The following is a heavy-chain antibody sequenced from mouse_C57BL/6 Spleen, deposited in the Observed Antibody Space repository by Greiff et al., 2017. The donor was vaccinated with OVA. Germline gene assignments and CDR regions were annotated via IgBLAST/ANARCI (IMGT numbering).Heavy chain of an antibody. CDR3: ARPPPYDYDGNWYFDV. D-gene: IGHD2-4*01. J-gene: IGHJ1*03. CDR2: IYPRSGNT. Sequence: VQLQQSGAELARPGASVKLSCKASGYTFTSYGISWVKQRTGQGLEWIGEIYPRSGNTYYNEKFKGKATLTADKYSSTAYMELRSLTSEDSAVYSCARPPPYDYDGNWYFDVWGTGTTVTVSS. V-gene: IGHV1-81*01. CDR1: GYTFTSYG.